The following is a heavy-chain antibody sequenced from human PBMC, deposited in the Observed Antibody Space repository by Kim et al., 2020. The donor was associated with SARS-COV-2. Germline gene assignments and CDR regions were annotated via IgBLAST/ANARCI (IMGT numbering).Heavy chain of an antibody. J-gene: IGHJ4*02. CDR1: GGSISSSSYY. CDR3: ARVRRITMIVVVTGYYFDY. V-gene: IGHV4-39*07. D-gene: IGHD3-22*01. Sequence: SETLSLTCTVSGGSISSSSYYWGWIRQPPGKGLEWIGSIYYSGSTYYNPSLKSRVTISVDTSKNQFSLKLSSVTAAGTAAYYCARVRRITMIVVVTGYYFDYWGQGTLVTVSS. CDR2: IYYSGST.